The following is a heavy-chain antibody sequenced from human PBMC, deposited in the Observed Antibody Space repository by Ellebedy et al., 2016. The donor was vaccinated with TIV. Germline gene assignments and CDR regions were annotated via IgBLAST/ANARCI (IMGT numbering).Heavy chain of an antibody. CDR3: ARGLARDY. CDR2: ITHSGST. CDR1: GGSFSGYY. Sequence: MPSETLSLTCAVYGGSFSGYYWSWIRQHPGKGLEWIGEITHSGSTNYNPSLKSRVTISVDTSKNQFSLNLSSVTAADPAVYYCARGLARDYWGQGTLVTVSS. J-gene: IGHJ4*02. V-gene: IGHV4-34*01.